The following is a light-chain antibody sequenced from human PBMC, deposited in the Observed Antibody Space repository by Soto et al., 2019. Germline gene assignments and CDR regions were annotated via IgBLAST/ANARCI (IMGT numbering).Light chain of an antibody. CDR2: GAS. V-gene: IGKV3-20*01. Sequence: ETVLTQSPVTLSLSPGERATQSCRASQSVSSSYLAWYQQKPGQAPRLLIYGASTRVTGIPDRFSGSGSGTDFTLTISRLEPEDFAVYHCQQYGDSITFGGGTKVDIK. CDR1: QSVSSSY. J-gene: IGKJ4*01. CDR3: QQYGDSIT.